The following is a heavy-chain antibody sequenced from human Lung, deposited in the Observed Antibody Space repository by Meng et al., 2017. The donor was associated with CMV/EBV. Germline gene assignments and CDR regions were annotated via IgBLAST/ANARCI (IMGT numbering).Heavy chain of an antibody. J-gene: IGHJ6*02. CDR3: ARLSYYDFWSGYYPYYYGMDV. CDR2: IYPGDSDT. CDR1: GYSFTSYW. D-gene: IGHD3-3*01. V-gene: IGHV5-51*01. Sequence: GGSLRLXCKGSGYSFTSYWIGWVRQMPGKGLEWMGIIYPGDSDTRYSPSFQGQVTISADKSISTAYLQWSSLKASDTAMYYCARLSYYDFWSGYYPYYYGMDVXGQGXTVTVSS.